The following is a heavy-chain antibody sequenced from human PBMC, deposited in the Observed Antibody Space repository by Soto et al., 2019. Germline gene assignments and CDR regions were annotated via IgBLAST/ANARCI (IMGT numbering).Heavy chain of an antibody. CDR2: IYYSGST. D-gene: IGHD6-6*01. J-gene: IGHJ6*03. V-gene: IGHV4-59*01. CDR1: GGSISSYY. Sequence: PSETLSLTCTVSGGSISSYYWSWIQQPPGKGLEWIGYIYYSGSTNYNPSLKSRVTISVDTSKNQFSLKLSSVTAADTAVYYCARVAYSSSYYYYMDVWGKGTTVTVS. CDR3: ARVAYSSSYYYYMDV.